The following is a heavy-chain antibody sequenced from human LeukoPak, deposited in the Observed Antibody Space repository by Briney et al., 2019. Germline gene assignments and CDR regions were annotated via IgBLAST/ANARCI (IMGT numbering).Heavy chain of an antibody. D-gene: IGHD3-10*01. CDR3: TRDPSALDY. CDR1: GFTFSSYA. Sequence: GGSLRLSCAASGFTFSSYAMSWVRQAPGKGLEWVSAISGSGGSTYYADSVKGRFTISRDNAKNSLDLQMNSLRAEDTAVYYCTRDPSALDYWGPGTLVTVSS. V-gene: IGHV3-23*01. J-gene: IGHJ4*02. CDR2: ISGSGGST.